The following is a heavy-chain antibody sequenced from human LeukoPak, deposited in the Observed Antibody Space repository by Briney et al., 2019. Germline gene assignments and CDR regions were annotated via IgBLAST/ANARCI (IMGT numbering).Heavy chain of an antibody. V-gene: IGHV1-69*06. Sequence: ASVTVSCKASGCTFNSYAISWVRQAPRQGLEWLGGIIPIFGTTNYARKFRGRVTLTADKSTRTAYMELSSLRSEDTAVYYCARDNDSRDPPHFDYWGQGTLVTVSS. D-gene: IGHD3-16*01. J-gene: IGHJ4*02. CDR1: GCTFNSYA. CDR2: IIPIFGTT. CDR3: ARDNDSRDPPHFDY.